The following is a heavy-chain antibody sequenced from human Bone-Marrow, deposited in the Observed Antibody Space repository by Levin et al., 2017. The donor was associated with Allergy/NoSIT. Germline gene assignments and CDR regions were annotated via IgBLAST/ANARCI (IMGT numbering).Heavy chain of an antibody. CDR1: GFTFDDYA. J-gene: IGHJ4*02. Sequence: PGGSLRLSCAASGFTFDDYAMHWVRQAPGKGLEWVSGISWNSGSIGYADSVKGRFTISRDNAKNSLYLQMNSLRAEDTALYYCAASGLEPLTFDYWGQGTLVTVSS. CDR3: AASGLEPLTFDY. D-gene: IGHD1-1*01. V-gene: IGHV3-9*01. CDR2: ISWNSGSI.